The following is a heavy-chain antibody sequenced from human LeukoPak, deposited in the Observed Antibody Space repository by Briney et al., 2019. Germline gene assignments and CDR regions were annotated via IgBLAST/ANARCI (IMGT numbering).Heavy chain of an antibody. CDR3: ARPPYNILTGYYPAKDI. CDR2: IKQDGSEK. V-gene: IGHV3-7*01. CDR1: GFTFSSYW. J-gene: IGHJ3*02. Sequence: GGSLRLSYAASGFTFSSYWMSWVRQAPGKGLEWVANIKQDGSEKYYVDSVKGRFTISRDNAKNSLYLQMNSLRAEDTAVYYCARPPYNILTGYYPAKDIWGQGTMVTVSS. D-gene: IGHD3-9*01.